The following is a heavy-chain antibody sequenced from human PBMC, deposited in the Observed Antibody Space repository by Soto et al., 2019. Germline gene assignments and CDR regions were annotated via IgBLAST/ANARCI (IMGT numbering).Heavy chain of an antibody. CDR3: TTDSGMSPYSFDY. CDR1: GFTFSKAW. J-gene: IGHJ4*02. CDR2: IMSKTDGGTT. Sequence: GALRLSCATSGFTFSKAWVDWVRQAPGKGLEWVGRIMSKTDGGTTDYAAPVKGRFTISRDDSKSTLYLQMNSLKTEDTAFYYCTTDSGMSPYSFDYWGQGTLVTVSS. V-gene: IGHV3-15*01. D-gene: IGHD1-26*01.